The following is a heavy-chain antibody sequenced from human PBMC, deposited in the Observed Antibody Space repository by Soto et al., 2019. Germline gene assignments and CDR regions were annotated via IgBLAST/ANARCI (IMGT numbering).Heavy chain of an antibody. CDR1: GFLFSNFG. V-gene: IGHV3-33*01. CDR3: ARGLRSVLDY. D-gene: IGHD6-6*01. J-gene: IGHJ4*02. CDR2: ISSDEKIK. Sequence: QVQLVESGGGVVPPGGSLRLSCVGSGFLFSNFGMHWVRQAPGQGLEWVAVISSDEKIKQYADSVRGRFAISRDNSKNTLYLQMTSLRAEDTAIYYCARGLRSVLDYWGQGTLVTVSS.